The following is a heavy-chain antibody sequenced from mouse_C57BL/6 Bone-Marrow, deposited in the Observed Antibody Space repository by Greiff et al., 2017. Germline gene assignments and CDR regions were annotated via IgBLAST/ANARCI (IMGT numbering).Heavy chain of an antibody. CDR1: GYSITSGYY. V-gene: IGHV3-6*01. D-gene: IGHD3-2*02. CDR3: ARRTAQAWFAY. J-gene: IGHJ3*01. Sequence: ESGPGLVKPSQSLSLTCSVTGYSITSGYYWNWIRQFPGNKLEWMGYISYDGSNNYNPSLKNRISITRDTSKNQFFLKLNSVTTEDTATYYCARRTAQAWFAYWGQGTLVTVSA. CDR2: ISYDGSN.